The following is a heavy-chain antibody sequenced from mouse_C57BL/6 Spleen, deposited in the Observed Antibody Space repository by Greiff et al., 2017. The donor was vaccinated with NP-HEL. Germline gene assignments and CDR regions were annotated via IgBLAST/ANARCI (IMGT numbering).Heavy chain of an antibody. CDR1: GYTFTSYW. V-gene: IGHV1-69*01. CDR2: IDPSDSYT. CDR3: ARYGSFLYYFDY. D-gene: IGHD1-1*01. Sequence: QVQLQQPGAELVMPGASVKLSCKASGYTFTSYWMHWVKQRPGQGLEWIGEIDPSDSYTNYNQKFKGKSTLTVDKSSSTAYMQLSSLTSEDSAVYYCARYGSFLYYFDYWGQGTTLTVSS. J-gene: IGHJ2*01.